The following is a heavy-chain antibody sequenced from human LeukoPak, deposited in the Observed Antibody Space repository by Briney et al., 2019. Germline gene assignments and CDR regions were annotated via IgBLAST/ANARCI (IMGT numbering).Heavy chain of an antibody. CDR2: IYYSGST. V-gene: IGHV4-59*08. D-gene: IGHD2-2*01. CDR3: ARQDVVVITAATYYYGMDV. Sequence: SETLSLTCTVSGGSISSYYWNWIRQPPGRGLEWIGYIYYSGSTNYNPSLKSRVTISVDTSKSQFSLKLSSVTAADTAVYYCARQDVVVITAATYYYGMDVWGQGTTVTVSS. J-gene: IGHJ6*02. CDR1: GGSISSYY.